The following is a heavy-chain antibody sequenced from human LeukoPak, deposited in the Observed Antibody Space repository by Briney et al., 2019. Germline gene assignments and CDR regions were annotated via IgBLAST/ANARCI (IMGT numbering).Heavy chain of an antibody. CDR3: ARDYYDSPRGI. D-gene: IGHD3-22*01. CDR1: GYTFTSYG. CDR2: IIPILSIA. Sequence: SVKVSCKASGYTFTSYGISWVRQAPGQGLEWMGRIIPILSIANYAQKFQGRVTITADKSTSTAYMELSSLRSEDTAVYYCARDYYDSPRGIWGQGTMVTVSS. V-gene: IGHV1-69*04. J-gene: IGHJ3*02.